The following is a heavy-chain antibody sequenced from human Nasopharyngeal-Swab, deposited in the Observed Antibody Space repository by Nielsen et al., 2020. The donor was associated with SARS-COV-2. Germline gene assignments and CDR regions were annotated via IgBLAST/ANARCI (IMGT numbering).Heavy chain of an antibody. Sequence: GESLKISCAASGFTFSDYYMSWIRQAPGEGLEWVSTITGSGYSTYYTDSVKGRFTISRDNSKNTLWLQMNSLRAEDTAVYFCAKDLYFASGGGYWGQGTLVTVSS. V-gene: IGHV3-23*01. D-gene: IGHD3-10*01. CDR2: ITGSGYST. CDR1: GFTFSDYY. J-gene: IGHJ4*02. CDR3: AKDLYFASGGGY.